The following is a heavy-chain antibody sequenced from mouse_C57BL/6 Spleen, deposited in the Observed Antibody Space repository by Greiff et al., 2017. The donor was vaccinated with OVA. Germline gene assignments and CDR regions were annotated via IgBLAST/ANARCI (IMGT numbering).Heavy chain of an antibody. D-gene: IGHD2-4*01. CDR2: IYPGSGST. V-gene: IGHV1-55*01. J-gene: IGHJ4*01. Sequence: QVQLQQPGAELVKPGASVKMSCKASGYTFTSYWITWVKQRPGQGLEWIGDIYPGSGSTNYNEKFKSKATLTVDTSSSTAYMQLSSLTSEDSAVYYCAREDYDYDMEMDYWGQGTSVTVSS. CDR1: GYTFTSYW. CDR3: AREDYDYDMEMDY.